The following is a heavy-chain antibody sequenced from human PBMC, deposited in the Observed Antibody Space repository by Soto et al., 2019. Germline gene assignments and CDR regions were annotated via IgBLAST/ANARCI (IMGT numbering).Heavy chain of an antibody. V-gene: IGHV3-48*01. J-gene: IGHJ6*02. CDR2: ISSSSSTI. Sequence: GGSLRLSCAASGVTFSSYSMNWVRQAPGKGLEWVSYISSSSSTIYYADSVKGRFTISRDNAKNSLYLQMNSLRAEDTAVYYFARVADLTNHYYYYYGMDVWGHGTTVTVSS. D-gene: IGHD2-8*01. CDR3: ARVADLTNHYYYYYGMDV. CDR1: GVTFSSYS.